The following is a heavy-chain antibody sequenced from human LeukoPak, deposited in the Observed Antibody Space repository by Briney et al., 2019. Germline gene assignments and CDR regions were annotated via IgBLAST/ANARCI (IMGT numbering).Heavy chain of an antibody. V-gene: IGHV3-74*01. CDR1: GFRFSGYW. CDR2: INTDGGRT. Sequence: AGGSLRLSCAASGFRFSGYWMHWVRQAPGKGLVWVSLINTDGGRTAYADSVKGRFTISRDNAKNTLYLQMNSLRAEDTAVYYCARASGYTYGAWGQGTLVTVSS. D-gene: IGHD6-13*01. CDR3: ARASGYTYGA. J-gene: IGHJ4*02.